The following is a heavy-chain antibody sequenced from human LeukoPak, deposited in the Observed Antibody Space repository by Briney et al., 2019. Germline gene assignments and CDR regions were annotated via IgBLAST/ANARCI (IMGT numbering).Heavy chain of an antibody. CDR3: ARDPPTLSVFDY. D-gene: IGHD3-16*01. Sequence: GGSLRLSCAASGFIFSGYSMNWVRQAPGKGLEWVSSISSSSSSIYYADSVKGRFTISRDNTKKSLYLQMNSLRAEDTAVYYCARDPPTLSVFDYWGQGTLVTVSS. CDR2: ISSSSSSI. J-gene: IGHJ4*02. CDR1: GFIFSGYS. V-gene: IGHV3-21*01.